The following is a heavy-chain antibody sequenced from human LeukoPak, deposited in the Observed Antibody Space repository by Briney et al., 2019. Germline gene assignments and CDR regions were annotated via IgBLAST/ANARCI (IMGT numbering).Heavy chain of an antibody. D-gene: IGHD1-7*01. V-gene: IGHV4-59*08. CDR2: IYYSGST. CDR3: ASTEWNYAR. Sequence: PSETLSLTCTVSGGSISNYYWSWMRQSPGKGLEWIGHIYYSGSTNYNPSLKSRVTISLDTSKNQFSLQLSSVTAADTAVYYCASTEWNYARWGQGILVTVSS. CDR1: GGSISNYY. J-gene: IGHJ4*02.